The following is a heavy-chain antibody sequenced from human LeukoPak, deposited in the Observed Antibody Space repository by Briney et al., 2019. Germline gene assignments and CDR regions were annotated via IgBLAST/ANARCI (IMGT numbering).Heavy chain of an antibody. V-gene: IGHV3-7*01. CDR1: GFTFSSYW. J-gene: IGHJ3*02. CDR3: ARDYRYCSGGSCYFDAFDI. D-gene: IGHD2-15*01. CDR2: IKQDGSEK. Sequence: GGSLRLSCTVSGFTFSSYWMSWVRQAPGRGLEWVANIKQDGSEKYYVDSVKGRFTISRDNTKNSLYLQMNSLRAEDTAVYYCARDYRYCSGGSCYFDAFDIWGQGTMVTVSS.